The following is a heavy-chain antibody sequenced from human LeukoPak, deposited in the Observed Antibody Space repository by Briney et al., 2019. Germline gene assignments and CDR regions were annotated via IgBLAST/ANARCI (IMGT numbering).Heavy chain of an antibody. D-gene: IGHD3-22*01. CDR1: GGSISSYY. CDR2: IYTSGST. Sequence: SETLSLTCTVSGGSISSYYWSWIRQPAGKGLEWIGRIYTSGSTNYNPSLNSRVTMSVDTSKNQFSLELSSVTAADTAVHYCASFVKDDSSGYSDYWGQGTLVTVSS. CDR3: ASFVKDDSSGYSDY. V-gene: IGHV4-4*07. J-gene: IGHJ4*02.